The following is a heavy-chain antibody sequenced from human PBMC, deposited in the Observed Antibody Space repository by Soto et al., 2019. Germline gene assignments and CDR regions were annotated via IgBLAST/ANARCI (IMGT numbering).Heavy chain of an antibody. CDR3: ARQRIAAAQYFFDY. CDR1: GASVSSGSYY. V-gene: IGHV4-61*01. CDR2: IPYSGYT. Sequence: KPSETLSLTCTVSGASVSSGSYYWTWIRQPPGKGLEWIGYIPYSGYTDYKPSLKSRVTISLDTSKNQLSPRLSSVTAADTAVYYCARQRIAAAQYFFDYWGQGILVTVSS. D-gene: IGHD6-25*01. J-gene: IGHJ4*02.